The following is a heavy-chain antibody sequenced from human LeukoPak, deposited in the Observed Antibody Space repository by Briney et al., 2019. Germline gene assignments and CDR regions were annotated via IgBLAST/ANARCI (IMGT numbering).Heavy chain of an antibody. V-gene: IGHV4-59*01. J-gene: IGHJ3*02. CDR3: ARGRGPYYDSSGYYRDAFDI. CDR1: GGSISSYY. D-gene: IGHD3-22*01. Sequence: SETLSLTCTVSGGSISSYYWSWIRQPPGKGLEWIGYVYYSGSTKYNPSLTSRVTISVDTSKSQFSLKLSSVTAADTAVYYCARGRGPYYDSSGYYRDAFDIWGQGTMVTVSS. CDR2: VYYSGST.